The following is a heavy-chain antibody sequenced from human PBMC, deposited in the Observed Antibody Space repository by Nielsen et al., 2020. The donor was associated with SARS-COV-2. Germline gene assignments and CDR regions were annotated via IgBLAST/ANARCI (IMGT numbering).Heavy chain of an antibody. CDR2: IYYTGST. Sequence: SETLSLTCTVSGGSVSSGSYYWSWIRQPPGKGLEWIGYIYYTGSTNYNPSLKSRVTMSVDTSKNQFSLKLRSVTAADTAVYFCATAVGATSSHDAFDIWGQGTMVTVSS. D-gene: IGHD1-26*01. CDR1: GGSVSSGSYY. V-gene: IGHV4-61*01. J-gene: IGHJ3*02. CDR3: ATAVGATSSHDAFDI.